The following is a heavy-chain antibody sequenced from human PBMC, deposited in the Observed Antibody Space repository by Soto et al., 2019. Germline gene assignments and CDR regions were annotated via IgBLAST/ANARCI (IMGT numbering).Heavy chain of an antibody. CDR3: TSSPGSYS. D-gene: IGHD2-21*01. CDR1: GFTFSGSS. Sequence: GSLRLSCAASGFTFSGSSMHWVRQASGKGLEWVGRIRNKANNYATVHAASVKGRFTISRDDSKNTTYLQMNSLKTEDTAVYYCTSSPGSYSWGQGTLVTVSS. J-gene: IGHJ4*02. V-gene: IGHV3-73*01. CDR2: IRNKANNYAT.